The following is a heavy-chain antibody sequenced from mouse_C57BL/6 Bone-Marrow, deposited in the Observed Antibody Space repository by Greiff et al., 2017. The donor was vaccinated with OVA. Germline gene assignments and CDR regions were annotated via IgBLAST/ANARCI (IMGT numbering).Heavy chain of an antibody. V-gene: IGHV1-53*01. J-gene: IGHJ3*01. Sequence: QVQLKQPGTELVKPGASVKLSCKASGYTFTSYWMHWVKQRPGQGLEWIGNINPSNGGTNYNEKFKSKATLTVDQSSSTAYMPLSSLTSEDSAVYYCARSRDYGGAWFAYWGQGTLVTVSA. CDR1: GYTFTSYW. CDR3: ARSRDYGGAWFAY. D-gene: IGHD2-4*01. CDR2: INPSNGGT.